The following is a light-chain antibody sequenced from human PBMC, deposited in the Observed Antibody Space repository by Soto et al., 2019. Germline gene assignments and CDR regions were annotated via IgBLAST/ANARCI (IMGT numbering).Light chain of an antibody. CDR1: QSVSNSY. J-gene: IGKJ1*01. CDR2: GAS. V-gene: IGKV3-20*01. Sequence: EIVMTQSPGTLSLSPGGRATLSCRASQSVSNSYLAWYQQKPGQAPRLLIYGASNRATGIPDRFSGSVSGTDFTLTISRLEPEDFAVYYCQQYGSLSWTFGQGTKVDI. CDR3: QQYGSLSWT.